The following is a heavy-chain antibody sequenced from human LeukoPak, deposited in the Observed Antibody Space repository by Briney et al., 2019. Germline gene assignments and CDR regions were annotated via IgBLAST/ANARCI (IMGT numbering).Heavy chain of an antibody. Sequence: SETLSLTXTVSGGSISSGSYYWSWIRQPAGKGLEWIGRIYTSGSTNYNPSLKSRVTISVDTSKNQFSVKLTSVTAADTAVYFCARDDWVYWGQGTLVTVSS. D-gene: IGHD3-9*01. V-gene: IGHV4-61*02. J-gene: IGHJ4*02. CDR1: GGSISSGSYY. CDR2: IYTSGST. CDR3: ARDDWVY.